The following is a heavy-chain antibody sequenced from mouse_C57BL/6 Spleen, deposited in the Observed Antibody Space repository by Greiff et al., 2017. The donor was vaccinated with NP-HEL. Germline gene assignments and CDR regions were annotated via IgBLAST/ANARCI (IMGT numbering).Heavy chain of an antibody. J-gene: IGHJ3*01. CDR2: ISGGGGNT. CDR1: GFTFSSYT. V-gene: IGHV5-9*01. D-gene: IGHD1-1*01. Sequence: EVNVVESGGGLVKPGGSLKLSCAASGFTFSSYTMSWVRQTPEKRLEWVATISGGGGNTYYPDSVKGRFTISRDNAKNTLYLQMSSLRSEDTALYYCARHVYYYGSSLAYWGQGTLVTVSA. CDR3: ARHVYYYGSSLAY.